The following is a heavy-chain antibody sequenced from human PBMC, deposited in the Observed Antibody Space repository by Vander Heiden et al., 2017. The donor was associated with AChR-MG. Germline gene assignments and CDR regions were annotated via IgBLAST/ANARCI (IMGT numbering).Heavy chain of an antibody. CDR3: AGERRWLQSGDGMDV. Sequence: QVQLVQSGAEVKKPGASVKVSCKASGYTFTSYAMHLVRQDHGQRLEWIGWINAGNGNTKYSQKLQGRVTITRDTSASTAYMELSSLRSEDTAVYYCAGERRWLQSGDGMDVWGEGTTVNVAS. CDR1: GYTFTSYA. J-gene: IGHJ6*04. CDR2: INAGNGNT. V-gene: IGHV1-3*01. D-gene: IGHD4-4*01.